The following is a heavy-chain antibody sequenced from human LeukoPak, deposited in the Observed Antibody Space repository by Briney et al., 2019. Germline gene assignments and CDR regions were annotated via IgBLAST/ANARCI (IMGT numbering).Heavy chain of an antibody. V-gene: IGHV1-69*05. CDR1: GCTFTSYA. Sequence: GASVKVSCKASGCTFTSYAISWVRQAPGQGLEWMGGIIPNIGTTNYAQKFQGRVTITTDESTSTAYMELRRLRSEDTAVYYCAAYYDFGSGYYTQGDYYNYMDVWGKGTTVTVSS. D-gene: IGHD3-3*01. CDR3: AAYYDFGSGYYTQGDYYNYMDV. J-gene: IGHJ6*03. CDR2: IIPNIGTT.